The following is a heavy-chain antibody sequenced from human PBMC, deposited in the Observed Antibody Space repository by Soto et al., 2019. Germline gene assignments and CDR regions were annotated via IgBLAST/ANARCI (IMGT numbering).Heavy chain of an antibody. CDR2: IIPIFGTA. CDR1: GGTFSSYA. V-gene: IGHV1-69*06. J-gene: IGHJ4*02. Sequence: SVKVSCKASGGTFSSYAISWVRQAPGQGLEWMGGIIPIFGTANYAQKFQGRVTITADKSTSTAYMELSSLRSEDTAVYYCARAYDILTGSLDYWGQGPLVTVSS. D-gene: IGHD3-9*01. CDR3: ARAYDILTGSLDY.